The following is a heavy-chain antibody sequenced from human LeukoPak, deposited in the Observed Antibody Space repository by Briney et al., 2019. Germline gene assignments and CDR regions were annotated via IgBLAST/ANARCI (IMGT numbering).Heavy chain of an antibody. D-gene: IGHD6-19*01. CDR2: IYHTGST. J-gene: IGHJ5*02. V-gene: IGHV4-38-2*01. Sequence: SSWTLSLTCEVSGYSSSSDKYWGWIRQPPGKRLERIGTIYHTGSTFYNPSLKSRVSISVDTSKNQFSLRFTSVTAADTAVYYCARSHSGWQGHNNWFDPWGQGTLVTVSS. CDR3: ARSHSGWQGHNNWFDP. CDR1: GYSSSSDKY.